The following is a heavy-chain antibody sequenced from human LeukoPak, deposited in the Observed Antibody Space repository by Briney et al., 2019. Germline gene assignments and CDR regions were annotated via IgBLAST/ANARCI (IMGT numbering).Heavy chain of an antibody. CDR1: GLTLGSHD. CDR2: ISSGFHT. J-gene: IGHJ4*02. D-gene: IGHD5-18*01. Sequence: GRSLRLSCAASGLTLGSHDMHWVRQTTGEGLEWVAAISSGFHTFYAGSVKGRFTVSREDAKNSLYLQMNSLRAGDTAVYYCVREARGYHYTYFDYWGQGTLVAVSS. V-gene: IGHV3-13*01. CDR3: VREARGYHYTYFDY.